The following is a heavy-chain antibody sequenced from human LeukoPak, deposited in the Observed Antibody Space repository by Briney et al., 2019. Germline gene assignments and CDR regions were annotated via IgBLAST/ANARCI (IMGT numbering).Heavy chain of an antibody. CDR1: GFTFSSYG. V-gene: IGHV3-30*02. J-gene: IGHJ4*02. CDR2: IREDGSNK. CDR3: AKDLSVSNCSSTSCSPLFDY. Sequence: PGGSLRLSCAASGFTFSSYGMHCVRQAPSKGLEWVAFIREDGSNKYYADSVKGRFTISRDNSKNTLYLQMNSLRAEDTAVYYCAKDLSVSNCSSTSCSPLFDYWGQGTLVTVSS. D-gene: IGHD2-2*01.